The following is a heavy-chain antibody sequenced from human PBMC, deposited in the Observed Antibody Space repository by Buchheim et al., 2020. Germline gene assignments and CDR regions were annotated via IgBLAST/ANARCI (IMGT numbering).Heavy chain of an antibody. J-gene: IGHJ4*02. CDR1: GGSISSGGYY. CDR2: IYYSGNT. D-gene: IGHD3-22*01. CDR3: ARAKAYYYDNSGSYNYFDY. Sequence: QVQLQESGPGLVKPSQTLSLTCTVSGGSISSGGYYWSWIRQHPGKGLDWIGYIYYSGNTYYNPSLKSRLTISVDTSKNQFSLKLSSVTAADTAMYYCARAKAYYYDNSGSYNYFDYWGQGAL. V-gene: IGHV4-31*03.